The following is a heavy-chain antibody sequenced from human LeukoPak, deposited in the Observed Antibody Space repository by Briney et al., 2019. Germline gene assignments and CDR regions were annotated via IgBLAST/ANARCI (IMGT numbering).Heavy chain of an antibody. D-gene: IGHD3-3*01. CDR1: GFTFSSSG. Sequence: GGSLRLSCAASGFTFSSSGMLWVRQAPGKGLESVAFIRYDGSNKYYVDSVKGRFTFSRDNSENILYLQMNNLREEDTAVCYCARTYYDYWSGPFAFDIWGQGTMVTVSS. CDR3: ARTYYDYWSGPFAFDI. CDR2: IRYDGSNK. V-gene: IGHV3-30*02. J-gene: IGHJ3*02.